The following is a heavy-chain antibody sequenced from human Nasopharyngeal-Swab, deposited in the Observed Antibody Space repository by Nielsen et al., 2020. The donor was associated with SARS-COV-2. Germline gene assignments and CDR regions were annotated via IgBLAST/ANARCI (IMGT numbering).Heavy chain of an antibody. CDR1: GFTFSSYR. Sequence: GGSLRLSCAASGFTFSSYRINWVRQAPGKGLEWVSSISSTGSYIYYADSVKGRFTISRDNAKNSLYLQMNGLRAEDTAVYYCARGSDTALYYFDSWGQGTLFTVSS. D-gene: IGHD5-18*01. J-gene: IGHJ4*02. CDR3: ARGSDTALYYFDS. V-gene: IGHV3-21*01. CDR2: ISSTGSYI.